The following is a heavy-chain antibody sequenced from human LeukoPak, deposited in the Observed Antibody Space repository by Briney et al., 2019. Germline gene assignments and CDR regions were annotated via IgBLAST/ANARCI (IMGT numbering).Heavy chain of an antibody. Sequence: GASVKVSCKVSGYTLTELSMHWVRQAPGQGLEWMGWINPNSGGTNYAQKFQGRVTMTRGTSISTAYMELSRLKSDDTAVYYCATYYYDSSGYYYYPSQYYFDYWGQGTLVTVSS. J-gene: IGHJ4*02. CDR1: GYTLTELS. CDR2: INPNSGGT. D-gene: IGHD3-22*01. V-gene: IGHV1-2*02. CDR3: ATYYYDSSGYYYYPSQYYFDY.